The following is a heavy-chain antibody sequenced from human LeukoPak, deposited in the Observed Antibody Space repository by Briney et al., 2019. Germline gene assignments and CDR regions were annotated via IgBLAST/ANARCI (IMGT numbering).Heavy chain of an antibody. CDR2: ISYDGSNK. CDR1: GFTFSSYC. Sequence: PGSSLRLSCAASGFTFSSYCMHGVRQAPGKGLEGGAVISYDGSNKYYADSVKGRFTIYRDNYKNTLYLQMNSLRAEDTAVYYCAKDGHYYYGMDVWGQGTTVTVSS. V-gene: IGHV3-30*18. J-gene: IGHJ6*02. CDR3: AKDGHYYYGMDV.